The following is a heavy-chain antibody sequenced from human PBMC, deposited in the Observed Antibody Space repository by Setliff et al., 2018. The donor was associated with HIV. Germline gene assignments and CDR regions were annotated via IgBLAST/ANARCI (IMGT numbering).Heavy chain of an antibody. CDR1: GYTLAGYF. Sequence: ASVKVSCKASGYTLAGYFMHWVRQAPGQGLEWMGWINPNSGGTNYAQKFQGRVTMTRDTSISTAYLDLSRLRSDDTALYYCARDWNGRWFDPWGQGTLVTVSS. V-gene: IGHV1-2*02. CDR2: INPNSGGT. CDR3: ARDWNGRWFDP. J-gene: IGHJ5*02. D-gene: IGHD3-3*01.